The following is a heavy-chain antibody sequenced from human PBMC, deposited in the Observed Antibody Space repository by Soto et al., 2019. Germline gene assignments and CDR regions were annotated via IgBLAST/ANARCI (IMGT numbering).Heavy chain of an antibody. D-gene: IGHD6-6*01. Sequence: SETLSLTCAVYGGSFSGYYWSWIRQPPGKGLEWIGEINHSGSTNYNPSLKSRVTISVDTSKNQFSLKLSSVTAADTAVYYCARDRSIAARHYYYYYGMDVWGQGTTVTVSS. J-gene: IGHJ6*02. CDR2: INHSGST. CDR3: ARDRSIAARHYYYYYGMDV. V-gene: IGHV4-34*01. CDR1: GGSFSGYY.